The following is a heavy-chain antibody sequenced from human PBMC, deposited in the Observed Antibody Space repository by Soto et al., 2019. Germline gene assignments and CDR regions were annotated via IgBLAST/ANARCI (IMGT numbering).Heavy chain of an antibody. V-gene: IGHV1-2*04. D-gene: IGHD5-12*01. CDR2: INPNSGGT. CDR3: ARAGLRRATMGNDAFDI. J-gene: IGHJ3*02. Sequence: ASVKVSCKASGYTFTGYYMHWVRQSPGQGLEWMGWINPNSGGTNYAQKFQGWVTMTRDTSISTAYMELSRLRSDDTAVYYCARAGLRRATMGNDAFDIWGQGTMVTVSS. CDR1: GYTFTGYY.